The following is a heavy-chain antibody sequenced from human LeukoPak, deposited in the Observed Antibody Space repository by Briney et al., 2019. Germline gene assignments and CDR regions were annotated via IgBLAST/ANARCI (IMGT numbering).Heavy chain of an antibody. CDR3: ARGAYGSGSYGDDWFDP. J-gene: IGHJ5*02. D-gene: IGHD3-10*01. CDR2: IYSGGST. CDR1: GLTVSSNY. Sequence: GGSLRLSCAASGLTVSSNYMNWVRQAPGKGLEWVSVIYSGGSTYYADSVKGRFTISRDNSKNTLYLQMNSLRAEDTAVYYCARGAYGSGSYGDDWFDPWGQGTLVTVSS. V-gene: IGHV3-66*01.